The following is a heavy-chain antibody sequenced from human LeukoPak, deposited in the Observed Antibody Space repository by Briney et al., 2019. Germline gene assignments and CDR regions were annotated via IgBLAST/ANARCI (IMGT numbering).Heavy chain of an antibody. CDR3: ARERNIAAAPDY. D-gene: IGHD6-13*01. J-gene: IGHJ4*02. Sequence: KPGGSLRLSCAASAFTFSSYSMNWVRQAPGKGLEWISSMSSSSSYIYYADSVKGRFTISRDNAKNSLYLQMNSLRAEDTAMYYCARERNIAAAPDYWGQGTLVTVSS. CDR2: MSSSSSYI. CDR1: AFTFSSYS. V-gene: IGHV3-21*01.